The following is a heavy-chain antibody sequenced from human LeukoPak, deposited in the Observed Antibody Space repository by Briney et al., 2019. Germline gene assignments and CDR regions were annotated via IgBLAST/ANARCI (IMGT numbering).Heavy chain of an antibody. CDR3: ARERAQYYPGAALKDAFDM. D-gene: IGHD2-15*01. CDR2: IGSDGRTT. Sequence: GGSLRLSCAASGFTFTSYAVHWVRDAPGKGLEYVSAIGSDGRTTNYANSVKGRFTISRDNYKKTVYLQMGSLRVDDMGVYFCARERAQYYPGAALKDAFDMWGQGTMVTVSS. CDR1: GFTFTSYA. V-gene: IGHV3-64*01. J-gene: IGHJ3*02.